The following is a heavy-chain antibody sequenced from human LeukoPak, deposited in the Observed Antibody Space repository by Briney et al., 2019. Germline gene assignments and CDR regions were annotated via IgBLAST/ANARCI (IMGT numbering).Heavy chain of an antibody. CDR1: GFTFSSYA. J-gene: IGHJ4*02. CDR3: ARVLSSGWDY. D-gene: IGHD6-19*01. CDR2: ISYDGSNK. Sequence: PGRSLRLSCAASGFTFSSYAMHWVRQAPGKGLEWVAVISYDGSNKYYADSVKGRFTISRDNSKNTLYLQMNSLRAEDTAVYYCARVLSSGWDYWGQGTLVTVSS. V-gene: IGHV3-30-3*01.